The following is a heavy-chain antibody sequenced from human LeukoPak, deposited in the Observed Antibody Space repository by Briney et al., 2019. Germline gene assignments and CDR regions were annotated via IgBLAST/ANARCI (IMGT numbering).Heavy chain of an antibody. V-gene: IGHV3-30*02. CDR3: AKGEHYYDSSGYATPDY. D-gene: IGHD3-22*01. CDR1: GFTFSSHG. J-gene: IGHJ4*02. CDR2: IRYDGSNK. Sequence: GGSLRLSCAASGFTFSSHGMHWVRQAPGKGLEWVAFIRYDGSNKYYADSVKGRFTICRDNSKNTLYLQMNSLRAEDTAVYYCAKGEHYYDSSGYATPDYWGQGTLVTVSS.